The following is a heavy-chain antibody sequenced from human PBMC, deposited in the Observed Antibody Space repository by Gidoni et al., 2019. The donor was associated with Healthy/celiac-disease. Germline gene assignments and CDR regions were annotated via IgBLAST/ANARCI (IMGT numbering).Heavy chain of an antibody. J-gene: IGHJ4*02. CDR2: INPNSGGT. Sequence: QLVQSGPEVKKPGASVNVSCKASGYTFTDYYIHWVRQAPGQGLEWMGCINPNSGGTNYAKKFQDRVTMTRETSFSTAYRELSRLRSDDTAVYYCARDRGYCSGGSCFRPNFDYWGQGARVTVSS. CDR3: ARDRGYCSGGSCFRPNFDY. V-gene: IGHV1-2*02. CDR1: GYTFTDYY. D-gene: IGHD2-15*01.